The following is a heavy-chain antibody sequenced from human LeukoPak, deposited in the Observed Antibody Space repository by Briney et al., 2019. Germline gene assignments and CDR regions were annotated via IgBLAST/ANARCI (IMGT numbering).Heavy chain of an antibody. CDR3: AKDDPLYCSGGSCYPGAFDI. CDR1: GFTLSSYG. Sequence: GRSLRLSCAASGFTLSSYGMHWVRQAPGEGLEWVAVISYDGSNKYYADSVKGRFTISRGNSKNTLYLQMNSLRAEDTAVYYCAKDDPLYCSGGSCYPGAFDIWGQGTMVTVSS. J-gene: IGHJ3*02. D-gene: IGHD2-15*01. V-gene: IGHV3-30*18. CDR2: ISYDGSNK.